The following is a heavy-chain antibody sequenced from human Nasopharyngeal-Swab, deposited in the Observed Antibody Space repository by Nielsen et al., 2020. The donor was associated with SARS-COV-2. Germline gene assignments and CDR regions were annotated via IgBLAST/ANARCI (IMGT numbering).Heavy chain of an antibody. CDR3: ARQALGYCSSTSCYTAFDY. V-gene: IGHV4-59*08. CDR2: IYYRGST. D-gene: IGHD2-2*02. J-gene: IGHJ4*02. Sequence: GSLRLSCTVSGGSISSYYWSWIRQPPGTGLEWLWYIYYRGSTNYNPSLKSRVTLSVDTSKNQFSLKLSSVTAADTAVYYCARQALGYCSSTSCYTAFDYWGQGTLVTVSS. CDR1: GGSISSYY.